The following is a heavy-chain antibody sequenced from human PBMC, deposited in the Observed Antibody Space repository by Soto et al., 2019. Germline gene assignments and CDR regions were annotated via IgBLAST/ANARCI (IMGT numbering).Heavy chain of an antibody. Sequence: ASVEVSCKASGYTFTGYYMHWVRQAPGQGLEGMGWINPNSGGTNYAQKFQGWVTMTRDTSISTAYMELSRLRSDDTAVYYCARENTSSIVRATGPIYYYYGMDVWGQGTTLTVSS. CDR1: GYTFTGYY. J-gene: IGHJ6*02. CDR2: INPNSGGT. CDR3: ARENTSSIVRATGPIYYYYGMDV. D-gene: IGHD1-26*01. V-gene: IGHV1-2*04.